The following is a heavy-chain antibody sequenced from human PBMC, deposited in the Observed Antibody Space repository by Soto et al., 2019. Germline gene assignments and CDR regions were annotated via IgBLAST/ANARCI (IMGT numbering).Heavy chain of an antibody. J-gene: IGHJ4*02. CDR1: GFTFSSYA. CDR3: ARGGSDYYFDY. D-gene: IGHD2-21*02. Sequence: EVQLVASGGGLVQPGGSMRLSCAASGFTFSSYAMHWVRQAPGKGLEYVSTINRNGGSTYYANSVKGRFTISRDNSKNTLYLQMGDLRAEDMAVYYCARGGSDYYFDYWGQGTLGTVSS. CDR2: INRNGGST. V-gene: IGHV3-64*01.